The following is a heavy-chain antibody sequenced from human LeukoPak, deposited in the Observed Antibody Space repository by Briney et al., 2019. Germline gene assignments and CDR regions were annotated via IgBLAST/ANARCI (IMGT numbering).Heavy chain of an antibody. Sequence: GGSLRLSCAASGFTFSSYGMHWVRQAPGKGLEWVAVISHDGGRPSYADSVKGRFTISRDNSKNTLYLQMSSLGPEDTAVYYCAKGRTIWWWFDASAIWGERRIVTVSS. J-gene: IGHJ3*02. CDR1: GFTFSSYG. D-gene: IGHD2-21*01. CDR2: ISHDGGRP. CDR3: AKGRTIWWWFDASAI. V-gene: IGHV3-30*18.